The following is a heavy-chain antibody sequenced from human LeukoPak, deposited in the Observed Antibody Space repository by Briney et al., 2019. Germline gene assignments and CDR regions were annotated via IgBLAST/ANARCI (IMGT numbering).Heavy chain of an antibody. CDR2: INPNSGGT. V-gene: IGHV1-2*02. Sequence: ASVKVSCKASGYTFTDYYMHWVRQAPGQGLEWMGWINPNSGGTDHAQKFQGRVTMTRDTSISTAYMELSRLRSDDTAVYYCARAQLDSSGYFLAIDYWGQGTLVTVSS. J-gene: IGHJ4*02. CDR1: GYTFTDYY. CDR3: ARAQLDSSGYFLAIDY. D-gene: IGHD3-22*01.